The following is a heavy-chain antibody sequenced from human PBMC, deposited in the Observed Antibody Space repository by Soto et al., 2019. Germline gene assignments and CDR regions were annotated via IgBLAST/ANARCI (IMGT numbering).Heavy chain of an antibody. CDR1: GYTFGLYS. Sequence: QVKLVQSGPEVKKPGASVKVSCKASGYTFGLYSITWVRQAPGQGLEWLGGINTYSGKTYYAQKVQGRVTLTTDTSTSTAYMDMRRLRADDTAVYYCARRYGDPSSSTGFDYWGQGTLVSVSS. CDR2: INTYSGKT. J-gene: IGHJ4*02. D-gene: IGHD2-21*02. CDR3: ARRYGDPSSSTGFDY. V-gene: IGHV1-18*01.